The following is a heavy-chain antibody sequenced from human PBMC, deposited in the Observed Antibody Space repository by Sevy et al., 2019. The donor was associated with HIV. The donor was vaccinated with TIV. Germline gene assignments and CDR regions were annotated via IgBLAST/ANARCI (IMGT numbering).Heavy chain of an antibody. V-gene: IGHV4-4*07. CDR3: ARDDQDSWSGYHKVQYQYIMDV. CDR1: GGSINNYW. J-gene: IGHJ6*02. D-gene: IGHD3-3*01. Sequence: SETLSLTCTVSGGSINNYWWGWIRQPAGKGLEWIGRIYSSGTADYNPTLKSRVTMSVDTARNQFSLKMSSVTAADTAVYFCARDDQDSWSGYHKVQYQYIMDVWGQGTTVTVSS. CDR2: IYSSGTA.